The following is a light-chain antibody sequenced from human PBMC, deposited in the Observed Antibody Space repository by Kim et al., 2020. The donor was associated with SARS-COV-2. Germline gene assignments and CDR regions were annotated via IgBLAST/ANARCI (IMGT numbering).Light chain of an antibody. CDR1: QSVNTN. V-gene: IGKV3-15*01. CDR3: QQYYNWPRS. CDR2: GAS. Sequence: EILMTQSPATLSVSPGERATLSCRASQSVNTNLAWYQQQPGQAPRLLVYGASTAATGIPARFSGSGSGTEFTLTICSLESEDFAVYYCQQYYNWPRSFGPGTKVDIK. J-gene: IGKJ1*01.